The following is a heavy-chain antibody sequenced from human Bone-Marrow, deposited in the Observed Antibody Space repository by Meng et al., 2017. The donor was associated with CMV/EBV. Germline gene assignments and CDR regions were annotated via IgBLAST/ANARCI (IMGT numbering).Heavy chain of an antibody. D-gene: IGHD2-2*02. Sequence: GGSLKISCFGSGFTFSNYAMTWVRQVPGKGLEWVSGISGSTYYADYVKGRFTIWRDNSKNTLFLQMNSLGAEDTALCYCAKGYCTSVRCYMRGFDTWGHRTLVTVSS. CDR1: GFTFSNYA. V-gene: IGHV3-23*01. CDR2: ISGST. J-gene: IGHJ4*01. CDR3: AKGYCTSVRCYMRGFDT.